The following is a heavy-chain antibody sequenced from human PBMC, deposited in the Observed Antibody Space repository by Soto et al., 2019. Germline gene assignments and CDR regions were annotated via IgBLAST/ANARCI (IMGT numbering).Heavy chain of an antibody. CDR1: GGTFSSYT. CDR2: IIPILGIA. CDR3: ARGPIYSSSWYDWFDP. D-gene: IGHD6-13*01. Sequence: GASVKVSCKASGGTFSSYTISWVRQAPGQGLEWMGRIIPILGIANYAQKFQGRVTITADKSTSTAYMELSSLRSEDTAVYYCARGPIYSSSWYDWFDPWGQGTLVTVSS. V-gene: IGHV1-69*02. J-gene: IGHJ5*02.